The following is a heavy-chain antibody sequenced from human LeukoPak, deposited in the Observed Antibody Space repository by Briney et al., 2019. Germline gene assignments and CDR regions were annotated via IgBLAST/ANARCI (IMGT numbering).Heavy chain of an antibody. CDR2: LSASGGST. D-gene: IGHD3-22*01. J-gene: IGHJ4*02. CDR3: AKRQALAPSGSLFDY. CDR1: GFTFSSYA. V-gene: IGHV3-23*01. Sequence: GGSLRLSCAASGFTFSSYAMTWVRQAPGKGLEWVSSLSASGGSTSYADSVKGRFTISRDNSKNTLYLQMNSLGAEDTALYYCAKRQALAPSGSLFDYWGQGTLVTVSS.